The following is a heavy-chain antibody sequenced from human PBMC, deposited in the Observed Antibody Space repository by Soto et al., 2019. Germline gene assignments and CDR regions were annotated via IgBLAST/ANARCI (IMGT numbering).Heavy chain of an antibody. D-gene: IGHD5-18*01. CDR1: GYTFTSYA. CDR2: INAGNGNT. J-gene: IGHJ4*02. V-gene: IGHV1-3*01. Sequence: QVQLVQSGAEVKKPGASVKVSCKASGYTFTSYAMHWVRQAPGQRLEWMGWINAGNGNTKYSQKFQGRVTITRDTSATTAYMDLSSLRSEDTAVYYCARDGGYSYRYSLYFWGQGTLVTVSS. CDR3: ARDGGYSYRYSLYF.